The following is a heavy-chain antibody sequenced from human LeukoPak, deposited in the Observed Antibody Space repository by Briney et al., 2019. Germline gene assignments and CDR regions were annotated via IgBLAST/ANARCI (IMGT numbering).Heavy chain of an antibody. Sequence: PGGSLTLSCAASGFTFGNFAMRWVRQAPGKGLEWVAAISGISGSTTIYAGSVKGRFTVSRDNSKSTLYLQMYSLRVEDTAVYYCAKNYGSDRGVPCGMDVWGQGTTVTVAS. CDR3: AKNYGSDRGVPCGMDV. V-gene: IGHV3-23*01. J-gene: IGHJ6*02. CDR2: ISGISGSTT. CDR1: GFTFGNFA. D-gene: IGHD3-10*01.